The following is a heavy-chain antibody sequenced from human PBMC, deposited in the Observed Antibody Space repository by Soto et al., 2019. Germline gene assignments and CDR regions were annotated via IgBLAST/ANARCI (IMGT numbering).Heavy chain of an antibody. J-gene: IGHJ4*02. CDR2: IYYSGST. D-gene: IGHD1-26*01. CDR1: GGSISSYY. Sequence: QVQLQESGPGLVKPSETLSLTCTVSGGSISSYYWSWIRQPPGKGLEWIGYIYYSGSTNYNPSLXSXXXIXXDRPKNQFSLKLSSVTAADTAVYYCARRYGGNFDYWGQGTLVTVSS. CDR3: ARRYGGNFDY. V-gene: IGHV4-59*01.